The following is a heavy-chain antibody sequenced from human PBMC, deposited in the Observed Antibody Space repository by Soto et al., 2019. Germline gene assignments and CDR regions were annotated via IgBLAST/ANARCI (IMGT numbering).Heavy chain of an antibody. CDR1: GGSISSGGYS. CDR2: IYYSGST. J-gene: IGHJ4*02. D-gene: IGHD4-17*01. Sequence: PSETLSLTCAVSGGSISSGGYSWSWLRQPPGKGLEWIGYIYYSGSTNYNPSLKSRVTISVDTSKNQFSLKLSSVTAADTAVYYCARRYGPGFDYWGQGTLVTVSS. CDR3: ARRYGPGFDY. V-gene: IGHV4-61*08.